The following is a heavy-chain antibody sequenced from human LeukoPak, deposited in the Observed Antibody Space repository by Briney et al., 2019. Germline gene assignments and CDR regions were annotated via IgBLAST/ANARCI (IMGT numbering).Heavy chain of an antibody. V-gene: IGHV1-18*01. CDR3: ARIARELLTNTYYFDY. D-gene: IGHD1-26*01. J-gene: IGHJ4*02. CDR1: GYTFTIYG. Sequence: ASVKVSCKASGYTFTIYGISWVRQAPGQGLEWMGWISAYNGNTNYAQKLQGRVTMTTDTSTSTAYMELRSLRSDDTAVYYCARIARELLTNTYYFDYWGQGTLVTVSS. CDR2: ISAYNGNT.